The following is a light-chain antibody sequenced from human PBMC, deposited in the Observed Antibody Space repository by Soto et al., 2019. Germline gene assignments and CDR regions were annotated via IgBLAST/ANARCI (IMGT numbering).Light chain of an antibody. CDR2: KAS. CDR1: QSISSW. V-gene: IGKV1-5*03. Sequence: DIQMTQSPSTLSASVGDRVTITCRASQSISSWLAWYQQKPGKAPNLLIYKASSLESGVPSRFSGSGSGTEFPLTSSSLQPDDFATYYSQQYKSYLLTFGGGTKVEIK. J-gene: IGKJ4*01. CDR3: QQYKSYLLT.